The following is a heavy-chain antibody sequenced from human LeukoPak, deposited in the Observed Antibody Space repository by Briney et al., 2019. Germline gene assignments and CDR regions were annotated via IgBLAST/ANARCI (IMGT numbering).Heavy chain of an antibody. V-gene: IGHV3-30*04. Sequence: PGRSLRLSCSASGFTFSHVAMHWVRQSPGKGPEWVAIISYDGKNENHADSVEGRFTVSRDKSKNTLYVQLNSLRAEDTAIYYCAREYCTTANCYRLDSWGQGTLVTVSS. CDR1: GFTFSHVA. J-gene: IGHJ4*02. CDR2: ISYDGKNE. CDR3: AREYCTTANCYRLDS. D-gene: IGHD2-2*02.